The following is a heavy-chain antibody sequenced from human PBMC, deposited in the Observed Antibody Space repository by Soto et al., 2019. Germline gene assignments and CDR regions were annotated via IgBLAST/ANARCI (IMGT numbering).Heavy chain of an antibody. CDR2: ISSSSSYI. D-gene: IGHD2-2*01. Sequence: GGSLRLSCAASGFTFSSYSMNWVRQAPGKGLEWVSSISSSSSYIYYADSVKGRFTISRDNAKNSLYLQMNSLRAEDTAVYYCARVADIVVVPAADYWGQGTLVTVSS. CDR3: ARVADIVVVPAADY. J-gene: IGHJ4*02. V-gene: IGHV3-21*01. CDR1: GFTFSSYS.